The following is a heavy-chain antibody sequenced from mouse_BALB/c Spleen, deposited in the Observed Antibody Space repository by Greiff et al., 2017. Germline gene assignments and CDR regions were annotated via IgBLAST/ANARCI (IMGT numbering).Heavy chain of an antibody. CDR2: ISSGGSYT. CDR3: ARDQDYYGSSYAMDY. Sequence: EVQLQESGGGLVKPGGSLKLSCAASGFTFSSYAMSWVRQSPEKRLEWVAEISSGGSYTYYPDTVTGRFTISRDNAKNTLYLEMSSLRSEDTAMYDCARDQDYYGSSYAMDYWGQGTSVTVSS. J-gene: IGHJ4*01. D-gene: IGHD1-1*01. CDR1: GFTFSSYA. V-gene: IGHV5-9-4*01.